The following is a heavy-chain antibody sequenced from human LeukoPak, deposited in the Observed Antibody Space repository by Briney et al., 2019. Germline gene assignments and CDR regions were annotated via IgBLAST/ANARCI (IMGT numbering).Heavy chain of an antibody. J-gene: IGHJ6*03. CDR2: ITANARSK. CDR3: ARGPSSYFYMDV. V-gene: IGHV3-64*02. Sequence: PGGSLRLSCAGSGSTFSDYTMHWVRQGPGKGLEYVSAITANARSKYHADSVRGRFTISRDNSKDTLYLQMGSLRPEDTAVYYCARGPSSYFYMDVWGKGTTVTISS. CDR1: GSTFSDYT.